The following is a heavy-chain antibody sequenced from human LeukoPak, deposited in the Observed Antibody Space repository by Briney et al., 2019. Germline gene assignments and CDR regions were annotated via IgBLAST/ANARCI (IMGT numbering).Heavy chain of an antibody. Sequence: GGSLRLSCAASGFTFSNYAMNWVRQAPGKGLEWVSSISESGGSKYHADSVKGRFTISRDNSQNTLYLQMNSLRAEDTAVYYCAKRAAARTLDYWGQGTLVTVSS. D-gene: IGHD6-6*01. V-gene: IGHV3-23*01. CDR1: GFTFSNYA. CDR3: AKRAAARTLDY. CDR2: ISESGGSK. J-gene: IGHJ4*02.